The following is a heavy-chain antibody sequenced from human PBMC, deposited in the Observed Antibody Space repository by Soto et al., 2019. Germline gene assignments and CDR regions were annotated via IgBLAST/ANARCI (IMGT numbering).Heavy chain of an antibody. CDR2: IYPGDSDT. CDR1: VYSFTSYW. Sequence: GESLKISCKGSVYSFTSYWIGWVRQMPGKGLEWMGIIYPGDSDTRYSPSFQGQVTISADKSISTAYLQWSSLKASDTAMYYCARHKRRNDSSGYYHKVYYYYGMDVWGQGTTVTVSS. CDR3: ARHKRRNDSSGYYHKVYYYYGMDV. J-gene: IGHJ6*02. V-gene: IGHV5-51*01. D-gene: IGHD3-22*01.